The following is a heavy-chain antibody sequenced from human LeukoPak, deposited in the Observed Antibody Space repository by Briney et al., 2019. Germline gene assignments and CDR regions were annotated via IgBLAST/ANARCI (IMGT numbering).Heavy chain of an antibody. D-gene: IGHD1-26*01. CDR3: ASEILVRGGYFDY. V-gene: IGHV4-30-2*02. CDR2: IYHSGST. CDR1: GGSISSGGYS. J-gene: IGHJ4*02. Sequence: KPSETLSLTCAVSGGSISSGGYSWSWIRQPPGKGLEWIGCIYHSGSTYYNPSLKSRVTISVDTSKNQFSLKLSSVTAADTAVYYCASEILVRGGYFDYWGQGTLVTVSS.